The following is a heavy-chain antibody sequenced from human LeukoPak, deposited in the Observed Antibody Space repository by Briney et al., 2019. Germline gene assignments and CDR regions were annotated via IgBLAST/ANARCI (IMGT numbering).Heavy chain of an antibody. D-gene: IGHD5-12*01. CDR2: INPSGGST. CDR3: ARALGYVDIVATVVY. CDR1: GYTFTSYY. V-gene: IGHV1-46*01. Sequence: ASVNVSCKASGYTFTSYYMHWVRQAPGQGLEWMGIINPSGGSTSYAQKFQGRVTMTRDTSTSTVYTELSSLRSEDTAVYYCARALGYVDIVATVVYWGQGTLVTASS. J-gene: IGHJ4*02.